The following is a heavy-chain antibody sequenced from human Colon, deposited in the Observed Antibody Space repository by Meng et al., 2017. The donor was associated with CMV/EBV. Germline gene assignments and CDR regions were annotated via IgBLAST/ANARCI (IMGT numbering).Heavy chain of an antibody. Sequence: GESLKISCVGSEFTFSSYAMSWVRQAPGKGLEWVSAISGGGTTTFYADSVKGRYTISRDNSKNTLYLQVDSLRGEDTAVYYCAKGSEDFDFWSSSDWGQGTLVTVSS. CDR2: ISGGGTTT. D-gene: IGHD3-3*01. CDR1: EFTFSSYA. J-gene: IGHJ4*02. CDR3: AKGSEDFDFWSSSD. V-gene: IGHV3-23*01.